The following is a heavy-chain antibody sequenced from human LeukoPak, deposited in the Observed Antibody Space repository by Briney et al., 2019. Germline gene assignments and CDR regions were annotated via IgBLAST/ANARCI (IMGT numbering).Heavy chain of an antibody. CDR3: ARSYSRSSHFDN. V-gene: IGHV4-4*09. CDR1: GDSISNYF. J-gene: IGHJ4*02. CDR2: IYTSGST. Sequence: SETLSLTCTVSGDSISNYFWSWIRQPAGKGLEGIGYIYTSGSTNYNPSLKSRVTISVDTSETQFSLKLTSVTAADTAVYYCARSYSRSSHFDNWGQGTLVTVSS. D-gene: IGHD6-6*01.